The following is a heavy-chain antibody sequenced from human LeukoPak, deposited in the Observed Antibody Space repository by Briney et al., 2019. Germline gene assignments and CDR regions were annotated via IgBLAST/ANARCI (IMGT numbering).Heavy chain of an antibody. V-gene: IGHV3-21*01. CDR3: AREWDNWDDAFHVAFDL. CDR2: ITSSGTSSSRFI. CDR1: GFNFFKYS. D-gene: IGHD1-20*01. J-gene: IGHJ3*01. Sequence: GGSLRLSCEASGFNFFKYSISWVRQAPGKGLEWVSSITSSGTSSSRFIYYADSVRGRFTISRDNAQKSVSLQMNSLRVDDTSVYYCAREWDNWDDAFHVAFDLWGQGTTVIVSS.